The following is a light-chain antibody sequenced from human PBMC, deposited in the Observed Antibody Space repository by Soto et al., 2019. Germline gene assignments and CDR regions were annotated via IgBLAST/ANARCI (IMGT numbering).Light chain of an antibody. Sequence: TQSPSTLSASVGDRVTITCRASQSISSWLAWYQQKPGKAPKLLIYKASSLESGVPSRFSGSGSGTEFTLTISRLEPEDFAVYYCQQYSNSPMTFGQGTKVDIK. J-gene: IGKJ1*01. CDR1: QSISSW. CDR2: KAS. CDR3: QQYSNSPMT. V-gene: IGKV1-5*03.